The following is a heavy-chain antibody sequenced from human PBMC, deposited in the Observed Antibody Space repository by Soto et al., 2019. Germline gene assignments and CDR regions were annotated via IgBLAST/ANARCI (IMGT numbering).Heavy chain of an antibody. D-gene: IGHD6-19*01. CDR1: GYTFTGYY. Sequence: ASVKVSCKASGYTFTGYYMHWVRQAPGQGLEWMGWINPNSGGTNYAQKFQGWVTMTRDTSISTAYMELSRLRSDDTAVYYCARDFSSSGWYPYFDYWGQGTLVTVSS. J-gene: IGHJ4*02. V-gene: IGHV1-2*04. CDR3: ARDFSSSGWYPYFDY. CDR2: INPNSGGT.